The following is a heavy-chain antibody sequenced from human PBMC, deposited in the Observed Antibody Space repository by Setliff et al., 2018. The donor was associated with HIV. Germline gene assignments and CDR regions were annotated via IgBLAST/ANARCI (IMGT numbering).Heavy chain of an antibody. CDR1: GYTFTTFG. D-gene: IGHD4-17*01. V-gene: IGHV7-4-1*01. Sequence: ASVQVSCKASGYTFTTFGLSWVRQAPGQGLEWMGWINTETGTPMYAQGFTGRFVFSLDTSISTAYLQIDSLNAEDTAVYYCARYGSDWFFDLWGRGTLVTVSS. J-gene: IGHJ2*01. CDR3: ARYGSDWFFDL. CDR2: INTETGTP.